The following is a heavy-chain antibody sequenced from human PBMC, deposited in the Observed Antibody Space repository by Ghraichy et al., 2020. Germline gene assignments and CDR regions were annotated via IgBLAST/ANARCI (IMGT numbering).Heavy chain of an antibody. J-gene: IGHJ4*02. Sequence: SETLSLTCTVSGVSVNTGSYYWSWIRQPPGKGLEWIGRVYYSGTTNYNPSLKSRVAISIDTSKNQFSLKLTSLTAADTAVYYCARDRRRSVTLMGGLDYWGQGTAVTVSS. V-gene: IGHV4-61*01. CDR2: VYYSGTT. D-gene: IGHD3-22*01. CDR3: ARDRRRSVTLMGGLDY. CDR1: GVSVNTGSYY.